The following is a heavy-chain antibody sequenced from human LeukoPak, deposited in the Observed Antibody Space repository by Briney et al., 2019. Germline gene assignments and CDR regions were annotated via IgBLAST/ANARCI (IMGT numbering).Heavy chain of an antibody. CDR2: ITGSAVST. D-gene: IGHD3-3*01. J-gene: IGHJ3*02. V-gene: IGHV3-23*01. Sequence: GGSLRLSCAASGFTFSSYAMSWVRQAPGKGLEWVSAITGSAVSTFYADSVKGRFTISRDNSKNTLYLQMNSLRAEDTAVYYCAKSRLSGINDAFDIWGQGTMVTVSS. CDR1: GFTFSSYA. CDR3: AKSRLSGINDAFDI.